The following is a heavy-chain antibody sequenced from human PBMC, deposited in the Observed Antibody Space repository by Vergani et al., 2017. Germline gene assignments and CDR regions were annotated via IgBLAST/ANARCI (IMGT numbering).Heavy chain of an antibody. Sequence: QVQLQQWGAGLLKPSETLSLSCSVYHGSLSGYYWNWVRQSPGQGLQWIGEISHTGGTNYNPSLQSRVTMSIDTSKNHFSLKLTSMTAADAAVYYCARGLGVGQCSRTNCYVDWFDPWGQGTLVTVSS. V-gene: IGHV4-34*01. CDR2: ISHTGGT. J-gene: IGHJ5*01. CDR1: HGSLSGYY. D-gene: IGHD2-2*01. CDR3: ARGLGVGQCSRTNCYVDWFDP.